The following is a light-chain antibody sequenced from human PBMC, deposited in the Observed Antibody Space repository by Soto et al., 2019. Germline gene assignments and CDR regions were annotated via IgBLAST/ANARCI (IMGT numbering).Light chain of an antibody. CDR3: QQYHIYSGT. V-gene: IGKV1-5*03. Sequence: DIQMTQSPSTLSASVGDRVTITCRASQTIDSWLAWYQQRPGKPPNLLIYKASTLASGVPSRFSGSGSGTEFTLTINSRQPDDVATYYCQQYHIYSGTFGQGTKVEIK. J-gene: IGKJ1*01. CDR1: QTIDSW. CDR2: KAS.